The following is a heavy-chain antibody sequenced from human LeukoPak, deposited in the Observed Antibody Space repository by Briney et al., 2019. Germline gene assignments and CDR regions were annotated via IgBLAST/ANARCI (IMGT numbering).Heavy chain of an antibody. CDR3: AREGRVYDSSANNWFDP. D-gene: IGHD3-22*01. CDR1: GFTFSSHG. J-gene: IGHJ5*02. V-gene: IGHV3-7*01. Sequence: GGSLRLSCAASGFTFSSHGMNWVRQAPGKGLEWVANIKQDGSEKYYVDSVKGRFTISRDNAKNSLYLQMNSLRAEDTAVYYCAREGRVYDSSANNWFDPWGQGTLVTVSS. CDR2: IKQDGSEK.